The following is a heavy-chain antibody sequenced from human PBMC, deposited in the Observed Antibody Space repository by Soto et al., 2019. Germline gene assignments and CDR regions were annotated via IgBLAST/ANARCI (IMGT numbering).Heavy chain of an antibody. CDR1: GGTFSSYA. Sequence: SVKVSCKASGGTFSSYAISWVRQAPGQGLEWMGGIIPIFGTANYAQKFQGRVTTTADESTSTAYMELSSLRSEDTAVYYCARKSGVLPHAFDIWGQGTMVTVSS. V-gene: IGHV1-69*13. CDR2: IIPIFGTA. J-gene: IGHJ3*02. D-gene: IGHD3-10*01. CDR3: ARKSGVLPHAFDI.